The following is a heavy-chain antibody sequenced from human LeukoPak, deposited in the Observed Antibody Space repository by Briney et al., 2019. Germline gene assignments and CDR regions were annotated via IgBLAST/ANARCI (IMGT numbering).Heavy chain of an antibody. CDR2: INTNTGNP. Sequence: ASVKVSCKASGYTFTSYAMNWARQAPGQGLEWMGWINTNTGNPTYAQGFTGRFVFSLDTSVSTAYLQISSLKAEDTAVYYCATWGFGELSHPFDYWGQGTLVTVSS. CDR3: ATWGFGELSHPFDY. V-gene: IGHV7-4-1*02. CDR1: GYTFTSYA. J-gene: IGHJ4*02. D-gene: IGHD3-10*01.